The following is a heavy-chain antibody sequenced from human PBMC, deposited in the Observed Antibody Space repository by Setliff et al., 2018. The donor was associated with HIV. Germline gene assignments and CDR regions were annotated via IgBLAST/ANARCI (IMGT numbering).Heavy chain of an antibody. D-gene: IGHD5-18*01. J-gene: IGHJ3*02. CDR3: ARDSDTAFDI. CDR2: IIPILGIA. Sequence: SVKVSCKASGYTFTNYGISWVRQAPGQGLEWMGGIIPILGIANYAQKFQGRVTITADKSTSTAYMELSSLRSEDTAVYYCARDSDTAFDIWGQGTMVTVSS. CDR1: GYTFTNYG. V-gene: IGHV1-69*10.